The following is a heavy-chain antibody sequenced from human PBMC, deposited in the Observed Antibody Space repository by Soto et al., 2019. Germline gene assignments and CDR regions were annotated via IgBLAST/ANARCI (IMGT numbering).Heavy chain of an antibody. CDR2: FDPEDGET. D-gene: IGHD3-22*01. CDR1: RYTLTELS. Sequence: GASVKVSCKVSRYTLTELSMHWVRQAPGKGLEWMGGFDPEDGETIYAQKFQGRVTMTEDTSTDTAYMELSSLRSEDTAVYYCATAPNNHYYHSLPVDYWGQGTLVTVSS. V-gene: IGHV1-24*01. CDR3: ATAPNNHYYHSLPVDY. J-gene: IGHJ4*02.